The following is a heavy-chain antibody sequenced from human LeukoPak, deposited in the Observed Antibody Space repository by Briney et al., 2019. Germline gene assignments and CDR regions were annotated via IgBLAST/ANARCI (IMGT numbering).Heavy chain of an antibody. J-gene: IGHJ2*01. CDR3: ARDYSSGVDWYFDL. CDR1: GYTFTSYY. D-gene: IGHD6-19*01. CDR2: INPSGGGT. Sequence: ASVKVSCKASGYTFTSYYMHWVRQAPGQGLEWMGIINPSGGGTNYAQKFQGRVTMTRDTSISTAYMELSRLRSDDTAVYYCARDYSSGVDWYFDLWGRGTPVTVSS. V-gene: IGHV1-2*02.